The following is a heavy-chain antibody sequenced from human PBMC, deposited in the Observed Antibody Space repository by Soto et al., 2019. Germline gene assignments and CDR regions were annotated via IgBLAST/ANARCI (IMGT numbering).Heavy chain of an antibody. D-gene: IGHD6-13*01. CDR3: ARDIAAAGTEVCYYYGMDV. CDR2: IWYDGSNK. Sequence: HPGGSLRLSCAAAGFTFSSYGMHWVRQAPGKGLERVAVIWYDGSNKYYADSVKGRITISRDKSKNTLYLQMNSLRAEDTAVYYCARDIAAAGTEVCYYYGMDVWGQGTTVTVSS. CDR1: GFTFSSYG. J-gene: IGHJ6*02. V-gene: IGHV3-33*01.